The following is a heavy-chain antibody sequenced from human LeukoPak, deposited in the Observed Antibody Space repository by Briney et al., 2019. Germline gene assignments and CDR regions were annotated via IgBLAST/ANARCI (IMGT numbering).Heavy chain of an antibody. J-gene: IGHJ4*02. D-gene: IGHD6-13*01. Sequence: SETLSLTCAVYGGSFSGYYWSWIRQPPGKGLEWIGEINHSGSTNYNPSLKSRVTISVDTSKNQFSLKLSSVTAADTAVYYCAREGEPYSSSWYSYWGQGTLVTVSS. CDR1: GGSFSGYY. CDR3: AREGEPYSSSWYSY. V-gene: IGHV4-34*01. CDR2: INHSGST.